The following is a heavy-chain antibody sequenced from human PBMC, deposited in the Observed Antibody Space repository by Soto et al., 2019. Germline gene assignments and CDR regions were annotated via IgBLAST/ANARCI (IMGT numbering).Heavy chain of an antibody. D-gene: IGHD1-1*01. J-gene: IGHJ5*02. CDR3: VRDGTKTLRDWFDP. CDR1: GASISGFY. V-gene: IGHV4-4*07. Sequence: SETLSLTCTVSGASISGFYWSWIRKSAGKGLEWIGRIYATGTTDYNPSLKSRVMMSVDTSKKQFSLKLRSVTAADTAVYYCVRDGTKTLRDWFDPWGQGIPVTVSS. CDR2: IYATGTT.